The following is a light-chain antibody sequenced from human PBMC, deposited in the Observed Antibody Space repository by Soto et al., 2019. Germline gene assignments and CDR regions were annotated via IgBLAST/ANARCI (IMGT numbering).Light chain of an antibody. J-gene: IGKJ4*01. V-gene: IGKV1-5*01. CDR3: QQLNSYPPT. CDR2: APS. CDR1: QSVRSW. Sequence: IQMTQSPSTLSAPVGDSVTITCRASQSVRSWLAWYQQKPGKAPQLLISAPSTLQSGVPSRFSGSGSGTDFTLTISSLQPEDFATYYCQQLNSYPPTFGGGTKVDIK.